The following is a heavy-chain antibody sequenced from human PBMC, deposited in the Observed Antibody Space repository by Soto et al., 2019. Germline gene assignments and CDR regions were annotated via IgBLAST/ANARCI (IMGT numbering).Heavy chain of an antibody. Sequence: GGSLVRSCAASGFTFSNYWMHWVRQAPGKGLVWVSRINSDGSSTSYADSVKGRFTISRDNSKNTLYLQMNSLRAEDTAVYYCANGLGGAYYNYGMDVWGQGTTVTVSS. V-gene: IGHV3-74*01. J-gene: IGHJ6*02. CDR3: ANGLGGAYYNYGMDV. CDR1: GFTFSNYW. CDR2: INSDGSST. D-gene: IGHD2-8*01.